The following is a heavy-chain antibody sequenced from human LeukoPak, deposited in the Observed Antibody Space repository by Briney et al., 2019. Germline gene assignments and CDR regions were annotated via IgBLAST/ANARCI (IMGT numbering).Heavy chain of an antibody. J-gene: IGHJ4*02. CDR3: ARHNPMVRGVIIGVHFDY. D-gene: IGHD3-10*01. V-gene: IGHV4-39*01. CDR2: INHSGST. CDR1: GGSINSGGYY. Sequence: SQTLSLTCTVSGGSINSGGYYWSWIRQPPGKGLEWIGEINHSGSTNYNPSLKSRVTISVDTSKNQFSLKLSSVTAADTAVYYCARHNPMVRGVIIGVHFDYWGQGTLVTVSS.